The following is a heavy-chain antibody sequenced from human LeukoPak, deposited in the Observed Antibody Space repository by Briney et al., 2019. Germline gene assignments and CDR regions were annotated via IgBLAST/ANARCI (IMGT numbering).Heavy chain of an antibody. V-gene: IGHV3-23*01. CDR1: GFTFRNYG. Sequence: QPGGTLRLSCTASGFTFRNYGMSWVRQAPGKGLEWVSIISGGGGSTFYADSVNGRFTISRDNSKNTLYLQMNSLRDEDTAIYYCAKGYRQSTPSIAVVITAIPDHWGQGTLVTVSS. CDR2: ISGGGGST. D-gene: IGHD2-21*02. CDR3: AKGYRQSTPSIAVVITAIPDH. J-gene: IGHJ4*02.